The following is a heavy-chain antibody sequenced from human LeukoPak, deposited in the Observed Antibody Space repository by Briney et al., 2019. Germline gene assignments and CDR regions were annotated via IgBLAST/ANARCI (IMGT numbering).Heavy chain of an antibody. CDR1: GFTFNSFA. V-gene: IGHV3-7*01. J-gene: IGHJ5*02. CDR3: AGGTDISPNWFDP. Sequence: GGSLRLSCAASGFTFNSFAMHWVRQAPGKGLEWVANMKHDGSAKYHGDSVKGRFTISRDNAKNSVYLQMDSLRAEDTAMYYCAGGTDISPNWFDPWGQGTLVTVSS. D-gene: IGHD2-15*01. CDR2: MKHDGSAK.